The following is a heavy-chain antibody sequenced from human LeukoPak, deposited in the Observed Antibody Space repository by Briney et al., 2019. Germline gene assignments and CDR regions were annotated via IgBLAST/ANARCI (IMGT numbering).Heavy chain of an antibody. J-gene: IGHJ6*02. V-gene: IGHV3-30*02. CDR3: ARGLNYGLDV. Sequence: PGGSLRLSCATSGFTFTRFGLHWVRQAPGKGLEWVAFIQYDGSSRYADSVKGRFTISRDNSKNTVYLQMNSLRVEDMAVFYCARGLNYGLDVWGQGTTVTVSS. CDR2: IQYDGSSR. CDR1: GFTFTRFG.